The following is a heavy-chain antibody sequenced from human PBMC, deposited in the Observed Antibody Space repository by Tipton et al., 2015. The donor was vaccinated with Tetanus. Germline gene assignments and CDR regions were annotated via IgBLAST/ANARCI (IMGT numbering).Heavy chain of an antibody. CDR3: ARGYGIAAAGVNWFDP. CDR2: ISPNSGGT. V-gene: IGHV1-2*02. J-gene: IGHJ5*02. D-gene: IGHD6-13*01. CDR1: GYTFTSYG. Sequence: QLVQSGAEVKKPGASVKVSCKASGYTFTSYGISWVRQAPGQGLEWMGWISPNSGGTNYAQKFQGRVTMTRDTSISTAYMELSRLRSDDTAVYYCARGYGIAAAGVNWFDPWGQGTLVTVSS.